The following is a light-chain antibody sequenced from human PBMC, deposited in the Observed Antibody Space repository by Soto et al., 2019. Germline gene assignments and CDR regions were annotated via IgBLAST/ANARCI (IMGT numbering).Light chain of an antibody. CDR3: MQALETPLT. J-gene: IGKJ4*01. Sequence: EIVMTQSPLSLPVTPGEPASISCRSSESLLHGNGYNYLDWYLQKPGQSPQLLIYLGSNRASGVPDRFSGSGSGTDFTLKISRVEAEDVGVYYCMQALETPLTFGGGTQVEIK. CDR2: LGS. V-gene: IGKV2-28*01. CDR1: ESLLHGNGYNY.